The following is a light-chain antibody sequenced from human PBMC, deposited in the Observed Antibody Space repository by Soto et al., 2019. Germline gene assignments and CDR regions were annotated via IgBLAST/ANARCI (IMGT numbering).Light chain of an antibody. CDR3: QKYNSVPL. Sequence: DIQMTQSPSSLSASVGDRVTITCRASQGISNYIAWYQQKPGKAPKLLISAASTLQSGVPSRFSGSGSGADLTLTISSLRPEEVATYFCQKYNSVPLFGPGTKVYIK. J-gene: IGKJ3*01. CDR2: AAS. CDR1: QGISNY. V-gene: IGKV1-27*01.